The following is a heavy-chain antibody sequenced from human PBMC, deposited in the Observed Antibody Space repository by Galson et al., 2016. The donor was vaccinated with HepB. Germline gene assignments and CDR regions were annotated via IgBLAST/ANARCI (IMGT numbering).Heavy chain of an antibody. V-gene: IGHV3-7*01. J-gene: IGHJ3*02. CDR1: GFTFSSYW. CDR2: IQQDGNEK. CDR3: ARDPHEQWAVRFDI. Sequence: SLRLSCAASGFTFSSYWMNWVRHAPGKGLEWVANIQQDGNEKYYMDSVKGRFTISRDNAQNSVYLQMNSLRAEDTAVYYCARDPHEQWAVRFDIWGPGTAVTVSS. D-gene: IGHD6-19*01.